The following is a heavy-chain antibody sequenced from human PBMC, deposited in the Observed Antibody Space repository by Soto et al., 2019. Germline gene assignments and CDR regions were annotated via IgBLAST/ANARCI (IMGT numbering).Heavy chain of an antibody. CDR2: ISWNSGSI. Sequence: GGSLRLSCAASGFTSDDYAMHWVRQAPGKGLEWVSGISWNSGSIGYVDSAKGRFTISRDNAKNSLYLQMNNLGAEDTALYYCAKDSSGYNFAALDIWCEGTMVTVSS. CDR3: AKDSSGYNFAALDI. V-gene: IGHV3-9*02. D-gene: IGHD5-12*01. J-gene: IGHJ3*02. CDR1: GFTSDDYA.